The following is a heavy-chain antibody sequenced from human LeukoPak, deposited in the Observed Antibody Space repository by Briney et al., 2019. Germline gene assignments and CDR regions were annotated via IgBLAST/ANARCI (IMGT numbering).Heavy chain of an antibody. CDR3: AKVGELTLTCVY. J-gene: IGHJ4*02. CDR1: GFTFSSYG. D-gene: IGHD1-26*01. CDR2: IRYDGSNK. Sequence: PGGSLRLSCAASGFTFSSYGMHWVRQAPAQGLGWVAFIRYDGSNKYYADPVKSRFTISRDNSKNTLYVQMNSPRAEGTAVYYCAKVGELTLTCVYWGQGTLVTVSS. V-gene: IGHV3-30*02.